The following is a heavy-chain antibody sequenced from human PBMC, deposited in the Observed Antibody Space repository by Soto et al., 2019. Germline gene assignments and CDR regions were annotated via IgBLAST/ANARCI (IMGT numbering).Heavy chain of an antibody. CDR3: ARSATVPHYYYYYGLDV. J-gene: IGHJ6*02. V-gene: IGHV5-51*01. Sequence: GESLKISCKGSGYRFTSYWIGWVRQMPGKGLEWMGIIYPGDSDTRYSPSFQGQVSISADKSISTAYLQWSSLKASDTAMYYCARSATVPHYYYYYGLDVWGQGTTVTVSS. CDR1: GYRFTSYW. D-gene: IGHD2-2*01. CDR2: IYPGDSDT.